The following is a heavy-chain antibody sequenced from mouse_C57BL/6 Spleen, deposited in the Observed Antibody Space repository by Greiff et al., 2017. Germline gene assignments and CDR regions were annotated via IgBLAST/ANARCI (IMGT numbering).Heavy chain of an antibody. V-gene: IGHV1-4*01. CDR3: ARGGTMDY. CDR1: GYTFTSYT. J-gene: IGHJ2*01. D-gene: IGHD3-3*01. Sequence: QVQLQQSGAELARPGASVKISCKASGYTFTSYTMHWVKQRPGKGLEWIGYINPSSGYTKYNQKLKDKATLTADKSPSTAYMQLSRLTSETSAVYYCARGGTMDYWGQGTTLTVSS. CDR2: INPSSGYT.